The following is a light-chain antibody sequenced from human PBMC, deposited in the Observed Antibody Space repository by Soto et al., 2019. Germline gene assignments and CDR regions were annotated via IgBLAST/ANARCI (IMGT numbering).Light chain of an antibody. CDR3: KQLRSYPST. V-gene: IGKV1-5*01. CDR2: AAS. CDR1: QTISSW. J-gene: IGKJ4*01. Sequence: DIQMTQSPSTLSGSVGDRVTITCRASQTISSWLAWYQQKPGKAPTLLIYAASTLQSGVPSRFSGSGFGTDFTLTIRSLQAEDFASYYCKQLRSYPSTFGGGTKVDIK.